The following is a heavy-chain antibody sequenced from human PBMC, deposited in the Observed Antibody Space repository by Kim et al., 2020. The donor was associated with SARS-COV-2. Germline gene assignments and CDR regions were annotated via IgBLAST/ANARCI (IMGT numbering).Heavy chain of an antibody. V-gene: IGHV4-59*13. CDR2: IYYSGST. D-gene: IGHD5-18*01. CDR1: GGSISSYY. Sequence: SETLSLTCTVSGGSISSYYWSWIRQPPGKGLEWIGYIYYSGSTNYNPSLKSRVTISVDTSKNQFSLKLSSVTAADTAVYYCAGEVRGYSYGWDYWGQGTLVTVSS. CDR3: AGEVRGYSYGWDY. J-gene: IGHJ4*02.